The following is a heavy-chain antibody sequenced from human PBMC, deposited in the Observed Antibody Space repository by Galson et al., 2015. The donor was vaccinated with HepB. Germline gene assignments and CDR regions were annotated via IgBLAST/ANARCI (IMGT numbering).Heavy chain of an antibody. D-gene: IGHD2-15*01. CDR1: GYTFTSYY. CDR3: AIEWGDVVAATPTFDY. V-gene: IGHV1-46*01. J-gene: IGHJ4*02. Sequence: SVKVSCKASGYTFTSYYMHWVRQAPGQGLEWMGIINPSGGSTGYAQKFQGRVTMTRDTSTSTVYMELSSLRSEDTAVYYCAIEWGDVVAATPTFDYWGQGTLVTVSS. CDR2: INPSGGST.